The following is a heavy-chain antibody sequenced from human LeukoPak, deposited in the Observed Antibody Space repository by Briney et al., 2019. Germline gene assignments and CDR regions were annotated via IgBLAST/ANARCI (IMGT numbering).Heavy chain of an antibody. CDR2: INPNSGNT. CDR1: GGTFSSYA. V-gene: IGHV1-8*03. Sequence: ASVKVSCKASGGTFSSYAINWVRQATGQGLEWMGWINPNSGNTGYAQKFQGGVTITRNTSISTAYMELSSLRSEDTAVYYCARGGYAFDIWGQGTMVTVSS. D-gene: IGHD5-18*01. J-gene: IGHJ3*02. CDR3: ARGGYAFDI.